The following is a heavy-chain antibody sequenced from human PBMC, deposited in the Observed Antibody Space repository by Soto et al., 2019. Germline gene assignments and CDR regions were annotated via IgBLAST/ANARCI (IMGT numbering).Heavy chain of an antibody. V-gene: IGHV2-5*02. CDR3: AHRLSGFNWNGGYFDY. CDR2: IYWDDDK. J-gene: IGHJ4*02. Sequence: QITLKESGPPRVKPTQTLTLTCTFSGFSLTSRPMGVGWIRQPPGKALEWLVFIYWDDDKRYSPSLKNRLTITXXTXGXXLVLTMTNMDPLDTATYYCAHRLSGFNWNGGYFDYWGQGALVTVSS. D-gene: IGHD1-1*01. CDR1: GFSLTSRPMG.